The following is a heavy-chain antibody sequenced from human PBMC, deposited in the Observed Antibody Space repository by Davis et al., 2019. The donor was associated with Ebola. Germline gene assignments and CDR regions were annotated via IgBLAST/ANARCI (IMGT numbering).Heavy chain of an antibody. V-gene: IGHV3-74*01. D-gene: IGHD2-15*01. CDR3: ARPSGGGSCCVGFDP. CDR1: GFTFSSYW. CDR2: INSDGSTT. Sequence: PGGSLRLSCAASGFTFSSYWMHWVRQAPGKGLVWVSRINSDGSTTNYADSVKGRFTISRDNAKNTLYLQMDSLRAEDTAVYYCARPSGGGSCCVGFDPWGQGTLVTVSS. J-gene: IGHJ5*02.